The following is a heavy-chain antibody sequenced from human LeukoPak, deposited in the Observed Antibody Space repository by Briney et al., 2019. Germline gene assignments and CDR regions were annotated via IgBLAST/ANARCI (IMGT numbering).Heavy chain of an antibody. CDR1: GFTFSSYW. CDR3: AKDVGSPYYGHPGSLDY. D-gene: IGHD3-16*01. CDR2: IKQDGSEK. V-gene: IGHV3-7*01. Sequence: PGGSLRLSCAASGFTFSSYWMSWVRQAPGKGLEWVANIKQDGSEKYYVDSVKGRFTISRDNAKNSLYLQMNSLRAEDTAVYYCAKDVGSPYYGHPGSLDYWGQGTLVTVSS. J-gene: IGHJ4*02.